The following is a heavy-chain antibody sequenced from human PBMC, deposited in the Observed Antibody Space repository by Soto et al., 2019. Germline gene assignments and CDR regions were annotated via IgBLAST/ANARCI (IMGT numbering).Heavy chain of an antibody. D-gene: IGHD1-1*01. J-gene: IGHJ5*02. CDR3: ASQKTVIRGPLSSNWFDP. Sequence: GESLKISCKGYGYTFTDYWIGWVRQMPGKGLELIGLIYPGDSDTRYSPSFQGRVTISADKSISTAFLQWSSLRAPDTAMYYCASQKTVIRGPLSSNWFDPWGQGTLVTVS. V-gene: IGHV5-51*01. CDR1: GYTFTDYW. CDR2: IYPGDSDT.